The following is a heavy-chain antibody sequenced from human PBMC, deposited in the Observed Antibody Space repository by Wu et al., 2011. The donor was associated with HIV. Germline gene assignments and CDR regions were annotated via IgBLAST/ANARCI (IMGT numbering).Heavy chain of an antibody. D-gene: IGHD3-10*01. Sequence: ANYAQKFQGRVTITADKSTSTAYMELSSLRSEDTAVYYCALDGSGRFDPWGQGTLVTVSS. CDR3: ALDGSGRFDP. V-gene: IGHV1-69*02. CDR2: A. J-gene: IGHJ5*02.